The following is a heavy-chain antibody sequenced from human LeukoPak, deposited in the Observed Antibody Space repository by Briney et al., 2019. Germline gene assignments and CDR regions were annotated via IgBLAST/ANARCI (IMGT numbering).Heavy chain of an antibody. CDR1: GGSISSGSYY. V-gene: IGHV4-61*02. Sequence: SQTLSLTCTVSGGSISSGSYYWSWIRQPAGKGLEWIGRIYTSGSTNYNPSLKSRVTISVDTSKNQFSLKLSSVTAADTAVYYCARALYGSGSYYKPDNYYYYYMDVWGKGTTVTVSS. CDR3: ARALYGSGSYYKPDNYYYYYMDV. J-gene: IGHJ6*03. D-gene: IGHD3-10*01. CDR2: IYTSGST.